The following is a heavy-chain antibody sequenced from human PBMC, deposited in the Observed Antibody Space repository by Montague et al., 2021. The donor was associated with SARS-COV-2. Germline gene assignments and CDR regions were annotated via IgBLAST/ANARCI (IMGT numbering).Heavy chain of an antibody. CDR2: TYYRSKWYN. CDR3: TQERGPGRTTWHYFDY. V-gene: IGHV6-1*01. J-gene: IGHJ4*02. D-gene: IGHD1-14*01. CDR1: GDSVSSNIAA. Sequence: CAISGDSVSSNIAACNWIRQSPSRGLEWLGRTYYRSKWYNDYAVSVRSRITISPDTSKNQFSLQLNSVTPEDTAVYYCTQERGPGRTTWHYFDYWGQGTLVTVSS.